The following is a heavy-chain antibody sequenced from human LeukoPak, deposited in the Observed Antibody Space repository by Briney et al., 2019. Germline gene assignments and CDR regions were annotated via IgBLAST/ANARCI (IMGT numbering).Heavy chain of an antibody. J-gene: IGHJ4*02. Sequence: KTGGSLRLSCAASGFTFSNFAMTWVRQAPGKGLEWVSYISSSSSYTNYADSVKGRFTISRDNAKNSLYLQMNSLRAEDTAVYYCARVGQQLKNYFDYWGQGTLVTVSS. CDR1: GFTFSNFA. V-gene: IGHV3-11*06. CDR2: ISSSSSYT. D-gene: IGHD6-13*01. CDR3: ARVGQQLKNYFDY.